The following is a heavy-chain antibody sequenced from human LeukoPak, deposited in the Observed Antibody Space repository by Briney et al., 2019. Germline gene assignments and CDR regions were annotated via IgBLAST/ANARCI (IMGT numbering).Heavy chain of an antibody. Sequence: GASVTVSCKASGYTFSDYYMHWVRQAPGQGLEWMGWINPNSGGTNYAQKFQDRVTMTRDTSISTAYMELSRLRSDDTAVYYCARGGQGSSTFYFDYWGQGTLVTVSS. J-gene: IGHJ4*02. CDR1: GYTFSDYY. V-gene: IGHV1-2*02. CDR2: INPNSGGT. D-gene: IGHD6-13*01. CDR3: ARGGQGSSTFYFDY.